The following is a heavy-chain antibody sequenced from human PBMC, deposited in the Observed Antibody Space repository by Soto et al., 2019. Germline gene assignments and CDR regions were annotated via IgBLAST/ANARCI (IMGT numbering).Heavy chain of an antibody. CDR3: AQTTLSPVLRYFDWLLKLVDY. Sequence: SGPTLVNPTQTLTLTCTFSGFSLTTGGVGVGWIRQPPGKALEWLALIYWNDDKRYSPSLKSRLTTTKDTSKNQVVLTMTNMDPVDTATYYCAQTTLSPVLRYFDWLLKLVDYWGQGTLVTVSS. D-gene: IGHD3-9*01. CDR2: IYWNDDK. CDR1: GFSLTTGGVG. J-gene: IGHJ4*02. V-gene: IGHV2-5*01.